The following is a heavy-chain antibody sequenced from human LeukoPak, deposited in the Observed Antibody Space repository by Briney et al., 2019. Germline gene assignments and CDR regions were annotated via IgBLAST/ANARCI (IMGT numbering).Heavy chain of an antibody. CDR2: INPNSGGT. Sequence: ASVKVSCKASGYTFTGYYMHWVRQAPGQGLEWMGWINPNSGGTNYAQKFQGRVTMTRDTSISTAYMELSRLRSDDTAVYYCARVSDQGEQWLAVTWGQGTLVTVSS. CDR3: ARVSDQGEQWLAVT. J-gene: IGHJ4*02. V-gene: IGHV1-2*02. CDR1: GYTFTGYY. D-gene: IGHD6-19*01.